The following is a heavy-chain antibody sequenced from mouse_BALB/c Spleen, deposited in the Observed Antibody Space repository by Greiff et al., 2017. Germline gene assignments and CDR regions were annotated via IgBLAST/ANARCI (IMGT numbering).Heavy chain of an antibody. CDR2: IWSGGST. CDR1: GFSLTSCG. Sequence: VHLVESGPGLVQPSQSLSITCTVSGFSLTSCGVHWVRQSPGKGLEWLGVIWSGGSTDYNAAFISRLSISKDNSKSQVFFKMNSLQANDTAIYYCARNWGNYYAMDYWGQGTSVTVSS. CDR3: ARNWGNYYAMDY. J-gene: IGHJ4*01. D-gene: IGHD2-1*01. V-gene: IGHV2-2*02.